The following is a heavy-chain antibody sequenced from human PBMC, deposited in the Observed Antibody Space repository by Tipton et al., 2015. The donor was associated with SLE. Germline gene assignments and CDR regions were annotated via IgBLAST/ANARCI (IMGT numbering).Heavy chain of an antibody. CDR2: IYYGGTT. J-gene: IGHJ6*04. D-gene: IGHD2/OR15-2a*01. CDR3: ARRTFYMDV. CDR1: DDSINYGGYY. V-gene: IGHV4-31*03. Sequence: LRLSCTVSDDSINYGGYYWSWIRQHPGKGLEWIGYIYYGGTTSYNPSLKSRLTMSIDTSKNQFSLKLTSVTAADTAVYYCARRTFYMDVWGKGTTVIVSS.